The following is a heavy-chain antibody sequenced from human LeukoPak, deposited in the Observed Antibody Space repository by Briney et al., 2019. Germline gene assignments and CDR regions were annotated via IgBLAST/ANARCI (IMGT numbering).Heavy chain of an antibody. CDR1: GYSISSGYH. CDR3: ARAITKWGFFDY. V-gene: IGHV4-38-2*02. J-gene: IGHJ4*02. D-gene: IGHD7-27*01. CDR2: IFHSGST. Sequence: SETLSLTCTASGYSISSGYHWVWIRQPPGKGLEWIGSIFHSGSTYYNPSLKSRVTISVDTSKNQFSLKLSSVTAADTAVYSCARAITKWGFFDYWGQGTLVTVSS.